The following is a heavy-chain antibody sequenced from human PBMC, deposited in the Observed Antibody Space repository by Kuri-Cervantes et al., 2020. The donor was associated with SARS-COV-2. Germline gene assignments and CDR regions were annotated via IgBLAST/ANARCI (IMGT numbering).Heavy chain of an antibody. CDR1: GGSISSSSYY. J-gene: IGHJ4*02. CDR2: IYYSGST. CDR3: AISLTTVARVDN. Sequence: GSLRLSCTVSGGSISSSSYYWGWIRQPPGKGLEWIGSIYYSGSTYYNPSLKSRVTISVDTSKNQFSLRLSSVTAADTAVYYCAISLTTVARVDNWGQGTLVTVSS. V-gene: IGHV4-39*01. D-gene: IGHD4-11*01.